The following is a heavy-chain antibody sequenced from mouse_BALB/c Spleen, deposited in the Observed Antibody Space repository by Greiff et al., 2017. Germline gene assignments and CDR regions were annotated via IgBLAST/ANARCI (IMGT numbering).Heavy chain of an antibody. Sequence: DVQLVESGGGLVQPGGSLRLSCATSGFTFTDYYMSWVRQPPGKALEWLGFIRNKANGYTTEYSASVKGRFTISRDNSQSILYLQMNTLRAEDSATYYCARDDGYDSWYFDVWGAGTTVTVSS. D-gene: IGHD2-2*01. CDR3: ARDDGYDSWYFDV. CDR1: GFTFTDYY. J-gene: IGHJ1*01. V-gene: IGHV7-3*02. CDR2: IRNKANGYTT.